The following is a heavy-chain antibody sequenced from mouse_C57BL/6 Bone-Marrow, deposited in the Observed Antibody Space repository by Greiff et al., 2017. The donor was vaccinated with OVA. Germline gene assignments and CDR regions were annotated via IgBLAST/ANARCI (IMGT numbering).Heavy chain of an antibody. CDR1: GFTFSDYY. CDR3: ARYGLAMDY. D-gene: IGHD3-3*01. J-gene: IGHJ4*01. CDR2: ISNGGGST. V-gene: IGHV5-12*01. Sequence: EVQLVESGGGLVQPGGSLKLSCAASGFTFSDYYMYWVRQTPEKRLEWVAYISNGGGSTYYPDTVKGRFTISRDNAKNTLYLQMSRLKSEDTAMYYCARYGLAMDYWGQGTSVTVSS.